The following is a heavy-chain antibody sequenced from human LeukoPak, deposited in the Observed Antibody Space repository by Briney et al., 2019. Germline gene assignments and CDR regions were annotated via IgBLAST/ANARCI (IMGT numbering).Heavy chain of an antibody. J-gene: IGHJ6*03. CDR1: GFTFSSYW. CDR2: IKQDGSEK. Sequence: PGGSLRLSCAASGFTFSSYWMSWVRQAPGKGLEWVANIKQDGSEKYYVDSVKGRFTISRDNAKNSLYLQMNSLRAEDTAVYYCARDRGSGLSGVFYYYYYYMDVWGKGTTVTVSS. D-gene: IGHD3-10*01. CDR3: ARDRGSGLSGVFYYYYYYMDV. V-gene: IGHV3-7*01.